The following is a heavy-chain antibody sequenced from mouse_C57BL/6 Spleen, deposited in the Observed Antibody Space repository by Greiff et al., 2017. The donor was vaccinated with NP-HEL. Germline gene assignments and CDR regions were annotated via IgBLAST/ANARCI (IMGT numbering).Heavy chain of an antibody. V-gene: IGHV3-6*01. CDR2: ISYDGSN. Sequence: EVQVVESGPGLVKPSQSLSLTCSVTGYSITSGYYWNWIRQFPGNKLEWMGYISYDGSNNYNPSLKNRISITRDTSKNQFFLKLNSVTTEDTATYYCARELRFDVWGTGTTVTVSS. J-gene: IGHJ1*03. CDR3: ARELRFDV. CDR1: GYSITSGYY. D-gene: IGHD1-1*01.